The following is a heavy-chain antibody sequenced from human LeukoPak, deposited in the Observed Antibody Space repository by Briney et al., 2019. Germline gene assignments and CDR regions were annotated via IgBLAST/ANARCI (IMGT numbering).Heavy chain of an antibody. J-gene: IGHJ4*02. D-gene: IGHD1-26*01. Sequence: ASLKLSCKASGYTFTSSGISWVRQAPGQRLEWMGWISAYNGNTNYAQKLQGRVTMTADTSKRTAYMELRSLRSDDTAVYYCARDSLRVGATTYDYWGQGTLVTVSS. CDR1: GYTFTSSG. V-gene: IGHV1-18*01. CDR2: ISAYNGNT. CDR3: ARDSLRVGATTYDY.